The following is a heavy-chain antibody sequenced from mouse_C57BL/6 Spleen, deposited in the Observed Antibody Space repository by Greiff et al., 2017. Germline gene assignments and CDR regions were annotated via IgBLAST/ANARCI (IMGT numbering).Heavy chain of an antibody. J-gene: IGHJ4*01. V-gene: IGHV5-9-1*02. Sequence: VKLMESGEGLVKPGGSLKLSCAASGFTFSSYAMSWVRQTPEKRLEWVAYISSGGDYIYYADTVKGRFTISRDNARNTLYLQMSSLKSEDTAMYYCTRGDYDEDYAMDYWGQGTSVTVSS. D-gene: IGHD2-4*01. CDR3: TRGDYDEDYAMDY. CDR1: GFTFSSYA. CDR2: ISSGGDYI.